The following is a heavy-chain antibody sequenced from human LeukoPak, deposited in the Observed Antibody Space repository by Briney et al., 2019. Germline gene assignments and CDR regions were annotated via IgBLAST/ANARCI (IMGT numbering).Heavy chain of an antibody. J-gene: IGHJ4*02. CDR2: INSDGSSR. CDR3: ARGGVDSYGYFDY. V-gene: IGHV3-74*01. CDR1: GFTFSSYW. D-gene: IGHD5-18*01. Sequence: GGSLRLSCAASGFTFSSYWMHWVGQAPGKGLVWVSRINSDGSSRSYADCVKGRLTISRDKAKNTLYGQMNSLRAEDTAVYYCARGGVDSYGYFDYWGQGTLVTVSS.